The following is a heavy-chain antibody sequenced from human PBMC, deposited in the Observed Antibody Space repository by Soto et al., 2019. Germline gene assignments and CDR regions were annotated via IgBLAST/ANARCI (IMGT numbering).Heavy chain of an antibody. Sequence: SETLSLTCAVYGGSFSGYYWSWIRQPPGKGLEWIGEINHSGSTNYNPSLKSRVTISVDTSKNQFSLKLSSVTAADTAVYYCARSPNYDLGILWGQGTLVTVSS. V-gene: IGHV4-34*01. J-gene: IGHJ4*02. CDR3: ARSPNYDLGIL. D-gene: IGHD3-3*01. CDR1: GGSFSGYY. CDR2: INHSGST.